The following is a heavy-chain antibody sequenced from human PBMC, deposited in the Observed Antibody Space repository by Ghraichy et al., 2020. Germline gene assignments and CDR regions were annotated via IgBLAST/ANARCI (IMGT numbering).Heavy chain of an antibody. J-gene: IGHJ3*02. CDR2: INHSGST. V-gene: IGHV4-34*01. CDR1: GGSFSGYY. Sequence: SETLSLTCAVYGGSFSGYYWSWIRQPPGKGLEWIGEINHSGSTNYNPSLKSRVTISVDTSKNQFSLKLSSVTAADTAVYYCARGRGAFDIWGQGTMVTVSS. CDR3: ARGRGAFDI. D-gene: IGHD3-10*01.